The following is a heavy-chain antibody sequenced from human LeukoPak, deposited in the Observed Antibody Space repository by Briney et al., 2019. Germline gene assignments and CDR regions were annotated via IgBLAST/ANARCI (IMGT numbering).Heavy chain of an antibody. J-gene: IGHJ6*03. V-gene: IGHV1-18*01. Sequence: ASVKVSCKASGYTFTSYGISWVRQAPGQGLEWMGWISAYNGNTNYAQKLQGRVTMTTDTSTSTAYMELRSLRSDDTAVYYYARSGTHYYYYYMDVWGKGTTVTVSS. CDR1: GYTFTSYG. D-gene: IGHD1-26*01. CDR3: ARSGTHYYYYYMDV. CDR2: ISAYNGNT.